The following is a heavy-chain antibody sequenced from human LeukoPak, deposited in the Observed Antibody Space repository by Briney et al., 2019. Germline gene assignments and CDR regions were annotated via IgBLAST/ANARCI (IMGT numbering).Heavy chain of an antibody. CDR3: ARVSPTIDYYDSSGYYYVLFDY. D-gene: IGHD3-22*01. V-gene: IGHV4-39*07. CDR2: IYYSGST. Sequence: KSSETLSLTCTVSGGSISSSSYYWGWIRQPPGKGLEWIGSIYYSGSTYYNPSLKSRVTISVDTSKNQFSLKLSSVTAADTAVYYCARVSPTIDYYDSSGYYYVLFDYWGQGTLVTVSS. CDR1: GGSISSSSYY. J-gene: IGHJ4*02.